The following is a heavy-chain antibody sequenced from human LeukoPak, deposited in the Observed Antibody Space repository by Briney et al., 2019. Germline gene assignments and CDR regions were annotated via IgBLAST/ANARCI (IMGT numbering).Heavy chain of an antibody. CDR2: IYHSGST. J-gene: IGHJ5*02. V-gene: IGHV4-30-2*01. D-gene: IGHD3-10*01. CDR1: GGSISSGGYS. CDR3: ARAYYGSGSYYEWRFDP. Sequence: SETLSLTCAVSGGSISSGGYSWSWIRQPPGKGLEWIGYIYHSGSTYYNPSLKSRVTISVDRSKSQFSLKLSSVTAADTAVYYCARAYYGSGSYYEWRFDPWGQGTLVTVSS.